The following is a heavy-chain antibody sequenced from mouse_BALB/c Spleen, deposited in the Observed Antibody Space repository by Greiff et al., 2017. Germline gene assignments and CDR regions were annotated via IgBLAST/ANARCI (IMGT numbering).Heavy chain of an antibody. CDR2: IWSGGST. CDR3: ARMRGNYGAMDY. J-gene: IGHJ4*01. D-gene: IGHD2-1*01. CDR1: GFSLTCYD. Sequence: VKLQESGPCLVQPSQSLSITCPGSGFSLTCYDIHWVRPSPGKGLEWLGVIWSGGSTDYNAAFISRLSISKDNSKSQVFFKMNSLQANDTAIYYCARMRGNYGAMDYWGQGTSVTVSS. V-gene: IGHV2-2*02.